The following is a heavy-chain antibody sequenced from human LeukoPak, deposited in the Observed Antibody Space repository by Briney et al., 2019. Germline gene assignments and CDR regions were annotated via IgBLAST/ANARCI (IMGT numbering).Heavy chain of an antibody. CDR2: IIPIFGTA. Sequence: SVKVSCKASGGTFSSYAISWVRQAPGQGLEWMGRIIPIFGTANYAQKFQGRVTITTDESTSTAYMELNSLRAEDTAVYYCARDEGLNYWSGYYYRFDYWGQGTLVTVSS. J-gene: IGHJ4*02. V-gene: IGHV1-69*05. CDR1: GGTFSSYA. D-gene: IGHD3-3*01. CDR3: ARDEGLNYWSGYYYRFDY.